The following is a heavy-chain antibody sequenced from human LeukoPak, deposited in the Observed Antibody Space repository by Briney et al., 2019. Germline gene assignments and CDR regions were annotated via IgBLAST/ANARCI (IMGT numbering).Heavy chain of an antibody. J-gene: IGHJ4*02. CDR2: ISYDGSNK. CDR3: AKPGLQYCGGDCYVDY. CDR1: GFTFSSYG. D-gene: IGHD2-21*02. V-gene: IGHV3-30*18. Sequence: GGSLRLSCAASGFTFSSYGMHWVRRAPGKGLEWVAGISYDGSNKYYGDSVKGRFAISRDDSKNTLYLQMNSLRAEDTAVYYCAKPGLQYCGGDCYVDYWGQGTLVTVSS.